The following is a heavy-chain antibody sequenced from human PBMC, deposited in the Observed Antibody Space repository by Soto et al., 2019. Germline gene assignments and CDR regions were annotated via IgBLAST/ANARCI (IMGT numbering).Heavy chain of an antibody. CDR1: GGTFSSDA. D-gene: IGHD2-15*01. V-gene: IGHV1-69*13. J-gene: IGHJ6*02. Sequence: ASVKVSCKASGGTFSSDAFSWVRQAPGQGLEWMGGIIPTSGTANYAQKFPGRATITADESTSTAYMELSSLTSEDTAVYFCARGQGYCSGGICYYYYYGMDVWGQGTTVTVSS. CDR2: IIPTSGTA. CDR3: ARGQGYCSGGICYYYYYGMDV.